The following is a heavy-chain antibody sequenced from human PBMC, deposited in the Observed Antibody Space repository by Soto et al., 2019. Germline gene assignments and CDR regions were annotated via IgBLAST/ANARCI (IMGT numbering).Heavy chain of an antibody. CDR2: IWYDGSNK. J-gene: IGHJ6*02. V-gene: IGHV3-33*08. Sequence: GGSLRLSCAVSGFTFSSYGMHWVRQAPGKGLEWVAVIWYDGSNKYYADSVKGRFTISRDNSKNTLYLQMNSLRAEDTAVYYCARDRSTSYYYYGMDVWGQGTTVTVSS. D-gene: IGHD2-2*01. CDR1: GFTFSSYG. CDR3: ARDRSTSYYYYGMDV.